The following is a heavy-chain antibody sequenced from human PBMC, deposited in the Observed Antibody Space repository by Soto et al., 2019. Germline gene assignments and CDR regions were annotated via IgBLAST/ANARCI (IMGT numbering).Heavy chain of an antibody. V-gene: IGHV4-4*02. CDR3: ARYNGDPSYFDY. CDR2: IYHSGST. CDR1: SGSISSSNW. J-gene: IGHJ4*02. D-gene: IGHD4-17*01. Sequence: QVQLQESGPGLVKPSGTLSLTCAVSSGSISSSNWWSWVRQPPGKGLEWSGEIYHSGSTNYNPSLKGRVTISVDKSKNQFSLKLSSVTAADTAVYYCARYNGDPSYFDYWGQGTLVTVSS.